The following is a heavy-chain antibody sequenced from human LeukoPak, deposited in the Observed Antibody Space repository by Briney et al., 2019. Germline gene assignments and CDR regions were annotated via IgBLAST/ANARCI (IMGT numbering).Heavy chain of an antibody. J-gene: IGHJ5*02. Sequence: PGGSLRLSCAASGFVFSGYSINWVRQAPGKGLEWVSSISSSSSYIYYADSVKGRFTISRDNAKNSLYLQMNSLRAEDTAVYYCARDKMRGYDFWSGYSERENWFDPWGQGTLVTVSS. V-gene: IGHV3-21*01. CDR3: ARDKMRGYDFWSGYSERENWFDP. CDR2: ISSSSSYI. CDR1: GFVFSGYS. D-gene: IGHD3-3*01.